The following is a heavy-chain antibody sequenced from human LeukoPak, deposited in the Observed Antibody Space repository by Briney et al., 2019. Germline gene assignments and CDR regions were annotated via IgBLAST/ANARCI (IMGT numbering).Heavy chain of an antibody. J-gene: IGHJ4*02. D-gene: IGHD2-15*01. CDR1: GFTFSTYS. Sequence: GGSLRLSCAAPGFTFSTYSMNWFRQAPGKGLEWVSCISGSSDYIYYADSVKGRFTISRDNAKNSLYLQLNSLRAEDTAVYYCAREVGYCSGGSCYSVFDYWGQGTLVTVSS. CDR3: AREVGYCSGGSCYSVFDY. CDR2: ISGSSDYI. V-gene: IGHV3-21*05.